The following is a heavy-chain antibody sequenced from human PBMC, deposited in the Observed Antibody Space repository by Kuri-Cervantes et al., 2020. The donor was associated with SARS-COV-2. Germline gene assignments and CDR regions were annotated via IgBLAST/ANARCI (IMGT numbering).Heavy chain of an antibody. D-gene: IGHD4/OR15-4a*01. CDR2: IYHSGST. CDR3: ARDPNANHNNWFDP. J-gene: IGHJ5*02. V-gene: IGHV4-34*01. CDR1: GGSFSGYY. Sequence: GSLRLSCAVYGGSFSGYYWGWIRQPPGKGLEWIGSIYHSGSTYYNPSLKSRVTVSVDTSKNQFSLKLSSVTAADTAVYYCARDPNANHNNWFDPWGQGTLVTVSS.